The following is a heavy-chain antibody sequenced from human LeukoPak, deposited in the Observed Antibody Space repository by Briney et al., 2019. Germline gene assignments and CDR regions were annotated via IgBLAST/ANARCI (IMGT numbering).Heavy chain of an antibody. CDR3: ARGGTVYYYDSSGYYHPDI. D-gene: IGHD3-22*01. J-gene: IGHJ3*02. CDR1: GGSISSSNW. Sequence: PSGTLSLTCAVSGGSISSSNWWSWVRQPPGKGLEWIGEIYHSGSTNYNPSLKSRVTISVDKSKNQFSLKLSSVTAADTAVYYCARGGTVYYYDSSGYYHPDIWGQGTMVTVSS. CDR2: IYHSGST. V-gene: IGHV4-4*02.